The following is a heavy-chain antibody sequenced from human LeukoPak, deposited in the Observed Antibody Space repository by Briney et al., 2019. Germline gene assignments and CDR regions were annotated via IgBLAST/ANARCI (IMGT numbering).Heavy chain of an antibody. D-gene: IGHD3-9*01. CDR1: GGFITNYY. CDR2: IYYTGST. V-gene: IGHV4-59*01. CDR3: ARDPLTFYFDY. Sequence: SETLSLTCTVSGGFITNYYWSWIRQPPGKGLELIGYIYYTGSTNYNPSLRSRVAMSVDTSKNQLSLKLNSVTAAVTAVYYCARDPLTFYFDYWGQGILVTVSS. J-gene: IGHJ4*02.